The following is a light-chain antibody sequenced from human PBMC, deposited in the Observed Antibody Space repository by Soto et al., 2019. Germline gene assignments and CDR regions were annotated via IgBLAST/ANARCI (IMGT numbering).Light chain of an antibody. V-gene: IGKV3-20*01. CDR3: QQYGRSLWT. Sequence: EIVLTQSPGSLSLSPGERATLSCRASQSVNSRYLAWYQQKPGQAPRLLIYGASSRATGIPDRFSGSGSETDFTLTISRLEPEEFAVYLCQQYGRSLWTFGQGTKVEVK. CDR1: QSVNSRY. CDR2: GAS. J-gene: IGKJ1*01.